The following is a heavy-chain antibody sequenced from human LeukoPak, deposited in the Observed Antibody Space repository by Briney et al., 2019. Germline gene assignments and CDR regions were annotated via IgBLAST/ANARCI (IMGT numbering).Heavy chain of an antibody. V-gene: IGHV3-74*01. CDR1: GFTFSSYW. Sequence: PRGSLRLSCAASGFTFSSYWMHRVRQAPGKGLVWVSLIYSDGRSTTYADSVKGRFTISRDNAKNTLYLQMNSLRAEDSAVYYCARDSAYGFAYWGQGTLVTVSS. CDR3: ARDSAYGFAY. D-gene: IGHD5-12*01. CDR2: IYSDGRST. J-gene: IGHJ4*02.